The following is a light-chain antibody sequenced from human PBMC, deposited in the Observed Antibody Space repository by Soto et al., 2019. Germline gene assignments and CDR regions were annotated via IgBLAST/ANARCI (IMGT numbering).Light chain of an antibody. Sequence: QPVLTQSPSASASLGASVKLTCTLSSGHSNYAIAWHQQQPEKGPRYLMKVNSDGSHNKGGGIPDRFSGSSSGAERYLTISSLQSEDEADYYCQTWGTGFHVFGTGTKLTVL. CDR1: SGHSNYA. CDR2: VNSDGSH. J-gene: IGLJ1*01. CDR3: QTWGTGFHV. V-gene: IGLV4-69*01.